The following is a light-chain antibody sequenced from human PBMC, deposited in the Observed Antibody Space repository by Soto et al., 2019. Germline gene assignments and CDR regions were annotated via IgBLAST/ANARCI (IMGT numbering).Light chain of an antibody. Sequence: QSALTQPPSASGSPGQSVTISCTGTSSDVGGYNSVSWYQHHPGKAPKLMIYEVTKRPSGVPDRFSGSKSGNTAALTVSGIQAEDEADYYCKSYAGSNTVVFGGGTKVTVL. V-gene: IGLV2-8*01. CDR3: KSYAGSNTVV. CDR1: SSDVGGYNS. J-gene: IGLJ2*01. CDR2: EVT.